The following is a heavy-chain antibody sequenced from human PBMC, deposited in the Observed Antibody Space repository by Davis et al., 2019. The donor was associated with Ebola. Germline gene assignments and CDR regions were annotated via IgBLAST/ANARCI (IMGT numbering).Heavy chain of an antibody. CDR3: ARGFMVSGGATTAWFDP. Sequence: ESLKISCAASGFTFSNAWMSWIRQPPGKGLEWIGEINHSGSTNYNPSLKSRVTISVDTSKNQFSLKLSSVTAADTAVYYCARGFMVSGGATTAWFDPWGQGTLVTVSS. D-gene: IGHD1-26*01. CDR1: GFTFSNAW. J-gene: IGHJ5*02. V-gene: IGHV4-34*01. CDR2: INHSGST.